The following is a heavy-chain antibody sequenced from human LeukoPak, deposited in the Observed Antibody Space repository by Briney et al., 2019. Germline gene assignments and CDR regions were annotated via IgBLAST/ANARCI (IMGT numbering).Heavy chain of an antibody. CDR3: ARDQITIFGVVLDY. D-gene: IGHD3-3*01. Sequence: ASVKVSCKASGYTFTTYAIHWVRQAPGQGLEWMGWISTYNDDRKYSPKFQGRVTITADESTSTAYMELSSLRSEDTAVYYCARDQITIFGVVLDYWGQGTLVTVSS. J-gene: IGHJ4*02. CDR2: ISTYNDDR. CDR1: GYTFTTYA. V-gene: IGHV1-3*04.